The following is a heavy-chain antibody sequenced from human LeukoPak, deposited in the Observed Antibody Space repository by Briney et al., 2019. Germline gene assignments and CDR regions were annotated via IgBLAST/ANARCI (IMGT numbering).Heavy chain of an antibody. V-gene: IGHV3-23*01. Sequence: GGSLRLSCAASDSSFRNHDMSWVRQTSETGLEWVSSIAADGASWYADSVRGRFTISRDKSQNILYLRMNSLRADDTAIYYCAKGPNFGSWRAVDYWGQGSLVTVSS. CDR1: DSSFRNHD. D-gene: IGHD3-10*01. CDR2: IAADGAS. J-gene: IGHJ4*02. CDR3: AKGPNFGSWRAVDY.